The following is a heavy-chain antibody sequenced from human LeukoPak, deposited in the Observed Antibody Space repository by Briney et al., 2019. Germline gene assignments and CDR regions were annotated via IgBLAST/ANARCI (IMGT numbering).Heavy chain of an antibody. J-gene: IGHJ5*02. CDR1: GFTFSSYS. CDR2: ISSSSSTI. V-gene: IGHV3-48*04. D-gene: IGHD2-2*01. Sequence: GGSLRLSCAASGFTFSSYSMNWVRQAPGKGLEWVSYISSSSSTIYYADSVKGRFTISRDNAKNSLYLQMNSLRAEDTAVYYCAREIGVVVPAVPNWFDPWGQGTLVTVSS. CDR3: AREIGVVVPAVPNWFDP.